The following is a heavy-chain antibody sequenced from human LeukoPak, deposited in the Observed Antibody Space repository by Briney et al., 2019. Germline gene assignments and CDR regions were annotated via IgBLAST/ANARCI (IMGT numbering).Heavy chain of an antibody. CDR2: IYNSGST. Sequence: SETLSLTCAVYGGSFSGSNWSWIRQPPGKGLEWIGEIYNSGSTIYNPSLKSRVTISVDTSKNQFSLNLISVTAEDTAVYYCVSTTVVTGYWYFGLWGRGTLVTVSS. CDR3: VSTTVVTGYWYFGL. V-gene: IGHV4-34*01. CDR1: GGSFSGSN. D-gene: IGHD4-23*01. J-gene: IGHJ2*01.